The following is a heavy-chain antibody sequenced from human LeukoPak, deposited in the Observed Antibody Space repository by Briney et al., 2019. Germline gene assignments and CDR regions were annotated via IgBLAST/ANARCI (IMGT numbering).Heavy chain of an antibody. D-gene: IGHD1-26*01. CDR3: TTDGVGIEGATFDY. Sequence: GGSLRLSCAASGFTFSNAWMSWVRQAPGKGLEWVGRIKSKTDGGTTDYAAPVKGRFTISRDDPKNTLYLQMNSLKTEDTAVYYCTTDGVGIEGATFDYWGQGTLVTVSS. CDR1: GFTFSNAW. V-gene: IGHV3-15*01. J-gene: IGHJ4*02. CDR2: IKSKTDGGTT.